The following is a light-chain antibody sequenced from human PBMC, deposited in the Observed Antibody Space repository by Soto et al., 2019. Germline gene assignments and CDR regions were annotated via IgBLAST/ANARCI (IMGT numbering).Light chain of an antibody. J-gene: IGKJ1*01. CDR3: LQDYGDSWT. Sequence: DIQLTQSPSSVSASVGDRVTITCRANQGIGSWLAWYQQKPGKAPKLLIYAASNLYTGVPSRFSGSRSGTEFTLTISSLQPEDFASYYCLQDYGDSWTFGQGTKVDIK. CDR2: AAS. CDR1: QGIGSW. V-gene: IGKV1-12*01.